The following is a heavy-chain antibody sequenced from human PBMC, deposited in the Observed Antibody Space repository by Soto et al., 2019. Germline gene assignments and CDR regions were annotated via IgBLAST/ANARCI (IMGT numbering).Heavy chain of an antibody. CDR1: GGSISSYY. V-gene: IGHV4-59*01. CDR3: ASSSGYSYGHFDY. J-gene: IGHJ4*02. CDR2: IYYSGST. D-gene: IGHD5-18*01. Sequence: TLSLTCTVSGGSISSYYWSWIRQPPGKGLEWIGYIYYSGSTNYNPSLKSRVTISVDTSKNQFSLKLSSVTAADTAVYYCASSSGYSYGHFDYWGQGTLVTSPQ.